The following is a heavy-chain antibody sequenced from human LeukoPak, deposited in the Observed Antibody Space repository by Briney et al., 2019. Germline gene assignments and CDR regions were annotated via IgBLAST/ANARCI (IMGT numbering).Heavy chain of an antibody. CDR1: GYSISSGYY. J-gene: IGHJ5*02. V-gene: IGHV4-38-2*02. Sequence: SETLSLTCTVSGYSISSGYYWGWIRQPPGKGLEWIGSIYHSGSTYYNPSLKSRVTISVDTSKNQFSLKLSSVTAADTAVYYCARDWGGCSGGSCYSFNWFDPWGQGTLVTVSS. CDR3: ARDWGGCSGGSCYSFNWFDP. D-gene: IGHD2-15*01. CDR2: IYHSGST.